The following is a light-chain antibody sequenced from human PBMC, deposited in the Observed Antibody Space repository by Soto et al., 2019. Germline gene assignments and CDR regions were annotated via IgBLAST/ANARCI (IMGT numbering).Light chain of an antibody. CDR1: QSISSW. Sequence: DIQMTQSPSTLSASVVDRVTITCRASQSISSWLAWYQQKPGKAPKLLIYKASSLESGVPSRFSGSGSGTEFTLTISSLQPDDFATYYCQQSAETPITFGQGTRLEIK. V-gene: IGKV1-5*03. CDR3: QQSAETPIT. CDR2: KAS. J-gene: IGKJ5*01.